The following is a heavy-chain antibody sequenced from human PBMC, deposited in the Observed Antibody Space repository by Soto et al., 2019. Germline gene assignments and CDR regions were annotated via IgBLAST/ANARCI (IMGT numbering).Heavy chain of an antibody. CDR3: ARDNYDFWSGYRQNYGMDA. CDR1: VYTFTGYY. V-gene: IGHV1-2*02. Sequence: GXSVKVSCKASVYTFTGYYMHWVRQAPGQGLEWMGWINPNSGGTNYAQKFQGRVTMTRDTSISTAYMELSRLRSDDTAVYYCARDNYDFWSGYRQNYGMDAWGQGTTVTVSS. CDR2: INPNSGGT. J-gene: IGHJ6*02. D-gene: IGHD3-3*01.